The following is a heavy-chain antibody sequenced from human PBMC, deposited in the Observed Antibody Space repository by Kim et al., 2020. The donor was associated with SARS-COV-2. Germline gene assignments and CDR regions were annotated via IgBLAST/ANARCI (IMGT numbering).Heavy chain of an antibody. Sequence: GGSLRLSCETSGFKFDIYAVHWVRQPPGKGLEWVSGLSLDSDRRDYADSVKGRFIMSRDTDNTVHLQMASLRPEDTALYYCTRDFVPGGADYWGPGTLVTVSS. J-gene: IGHJ4*02. D-gene: IGHD6-6*01. CDR2: LSLDSDRR. V-gene: IGHV3-9*01. CDR3: TRDFVPGGADY. CDR1: GFKFDIYA.